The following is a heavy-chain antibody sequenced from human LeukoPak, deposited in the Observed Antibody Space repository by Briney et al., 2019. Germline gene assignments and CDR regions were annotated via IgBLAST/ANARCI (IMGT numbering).Heavy chain of an antibody. D-gene: IGHD1-1*01. Sequence: GSPRLSCAASGFTFSGYEMIWVCQAPGKGLEWVSYISSSGNTIYYADSVKGRFTISRDNAKNSLYLQMYSLRDEDSAVYYCARETGTARHFDYWGQGTLVTVSS. CDR3: ARETGTARHFDY. V-gene: IGHV3-48*03. J-gene: IGHJ4*02. CDR2: ISSSGNTI. CDR1: GFTFSGYE.